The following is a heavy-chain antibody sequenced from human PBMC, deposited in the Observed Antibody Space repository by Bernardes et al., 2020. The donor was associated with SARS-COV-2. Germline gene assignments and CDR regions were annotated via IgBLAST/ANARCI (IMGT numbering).Heavy chain of an antibody. CDR3: ARGASFGFLSAYSFGRGGPFDP. V-gene: IGHV4-34*01. J-gene: IGHJ5*02. Sequence: ETLSLTCAVYGGSFSSHYWAWIRQPPGRGLEWVGEINHSGSSTYNPSLKSRVTLSVYTSKMQFSLKLTSVNAADMAVYYCARGASFGFLSAYSFGRGGPFDPWGQGVLVTVAS. CDR1: GGSFSSHY. CDR2: INHSGSS. D-gene: IGHD3-3*01.